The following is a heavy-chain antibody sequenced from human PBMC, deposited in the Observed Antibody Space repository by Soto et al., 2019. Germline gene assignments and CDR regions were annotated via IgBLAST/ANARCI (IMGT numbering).Heavy chain of an antibody. J-gene: IGHJ4*02. V-gene: IGHV4-59*11. CDR3: ARGPGGFGEFSLDY. CDR2: IYYSGLT. Sequence: PGGSLRLSCAGSGFTLSDHYIDWVRQAPGKGLEWVGYIYYSGLTDYNPSLKSRVTLSVDASKNQFSLKLTSVTAADTAVYYCARGPGGFGEFSLDYWGQGTLVTVSS. CDR1: GFTLSDHY. D-gene: IGHD3-10*01.